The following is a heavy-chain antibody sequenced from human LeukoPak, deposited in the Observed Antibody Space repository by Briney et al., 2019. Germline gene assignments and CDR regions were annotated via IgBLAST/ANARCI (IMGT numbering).Heavy chain of an antibody. D-gene: IGHD3-9*01. CDR1: GFTFSSYE. CDR2: ISSSGSTI. V-gene: IGHV3-48*03. CDR3: AKGSRGDILTGYRN. J-gene: IGHJ4*02. Sequence: GGSLRLSCAASGFTFSSYEMNWVRQAPGKGLEWVSYISSSGSTIYYADSVKGRFTISRDNAKNSLYLQMNSLRAEDTAVYYCAKGSRGDILTGYRNWGQGTLVTVSS.